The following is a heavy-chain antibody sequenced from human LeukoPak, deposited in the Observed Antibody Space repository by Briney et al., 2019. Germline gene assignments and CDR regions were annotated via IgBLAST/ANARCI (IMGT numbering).Heavy chain of an antibody. CDR3: AKDLSITIFGVVKYYFDY. D-gene: IGHD3-3*01. CDR2: ISYDGSNK. Sequence: GGSLRLSCAASGFTFSSYGMHWVRQAPGKGLEWVAVISYDGSNKYYADSVKGRFTISRDNSKNTLYLQMNSLRAEDTAVYYCAKDLSITIFGVVKYYFDYWGQGTLVTVSS. CDR1: GFTFSSYG. J-gene: IGHJ4*02. V-gene: IGHV3-30*18.